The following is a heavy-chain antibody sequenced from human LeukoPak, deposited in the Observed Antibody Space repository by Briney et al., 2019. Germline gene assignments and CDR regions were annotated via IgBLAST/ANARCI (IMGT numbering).Heavy chain of an antibody. CDR2: VNPNSGDT. V-gene: IGHV1-2*02. CDR3: ALLFSSTWYRFDS. CDR1: GYTFTDYY. D-gene: IGHD6-13*01. J-gene: IGHJ4*02. Sequence: ASVKVYCKASGYTFTDYYMHWVRQAPGQGLECMGWVNPNSGDTNHAHKFQGRVTMTSDTSISTAYMDLSRVRSDDTAVYYCALLFSSTWYRFDSWGQGTLVTVSS.